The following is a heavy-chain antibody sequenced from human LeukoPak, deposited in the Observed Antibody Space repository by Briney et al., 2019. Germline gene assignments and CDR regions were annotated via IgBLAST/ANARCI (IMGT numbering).Heavy chain of an antibody. J-gene: IGHJ6*02. V-gene: IGHV3-13*01. D-gene: IGHD5-18*01. Sequence: GGSLRLSCAASGFTFSNAWMNWVRQATGKGLEWVSAIGTAGDTYYPGSVKGRFTISRENAKNSLYLQMNSLRAGDTAVYYCARGGYSYGIYYYGMDVWGQGTTVTVSS. CDR2: IGTAGDT. CDR1: GFTFSNAW. CDR3: ARGGYSYGIYYYGMDV.